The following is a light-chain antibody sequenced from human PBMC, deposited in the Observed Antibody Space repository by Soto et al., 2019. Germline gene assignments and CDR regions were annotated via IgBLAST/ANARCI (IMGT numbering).Light chain of an antibody. CDR3: QPYNNYPRT. CDR2: DAS. V-gene: IGKV1-5*01. Sequence: DIQMTQSPSTLSASIGDRATITLRASESIRTWLAWYQLKTGKAPKFLIYDASSLESGVPPRFSGSGSGTECTLTISNLQPDDFETYFGQPYNNYPRTFGQGTKVDI. CDR1: ESIRTW. J-gene: IGKJ1*01.